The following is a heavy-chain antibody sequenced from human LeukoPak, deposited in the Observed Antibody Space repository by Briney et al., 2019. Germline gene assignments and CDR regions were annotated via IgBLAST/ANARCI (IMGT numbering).Heavy chain of an antibody. CDR2: IFYTGST. D-gene: IGHD2-15*01. CDR3: ARHHCSGGSCYLSGFDY. CDR1: GASISSYY. V-gene: IGHV4-59*08. Sequence: SETLSLTCAVSGASISSYYWRWLRQPPAQGLEWIGYIFYTGSTHYSPSLESRVTILVDTSRNQFSLKLSSVTAADTAVYYCARHHCSGGSCYLSGFDYWGQGTLVTVSS. J-gene: IGHJ4*02.